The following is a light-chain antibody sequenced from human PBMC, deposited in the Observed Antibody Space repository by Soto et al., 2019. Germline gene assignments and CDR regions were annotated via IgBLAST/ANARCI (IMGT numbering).Light chain of an antibody. V-gene: IGLV1-44*01. Sequence: QSVLTQPPSASGTPGQRVTISCSGSSSNIVSNTVNWYQQLPGTAPKLLIYSNNQRPSGVPDRFSVSKSGNSDSLAISGLQSEDEADYYCAAWDDSLNGAVFGGGTQLTVL. J-gene: IGLJ7*01. CDR2: SNN. CDR1: SSNIVSNT. CDR3: AAWDDSLNGAV.